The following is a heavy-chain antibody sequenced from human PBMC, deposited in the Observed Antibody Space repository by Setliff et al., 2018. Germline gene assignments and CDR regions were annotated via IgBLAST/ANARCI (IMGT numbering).Heavy chain of an antibody. Sequence: GGSLRLSCAASGFTFSNAWMSWVRQAPGKGLERVGRIKGQTDGGTTDYAAPVKGRFSISRDDSKNTVYLQMNSLKTEDTAVYYCTTGYISGYYIGHWGLGTLVTVSS. CDR1: GFTFSNAW. CDR3: TTGYISGYYIGH. D-gene: IGHD6-19*01. CDR2: IKGQTDGGTT. J-gene: IGHJ4*02. V-gene: IGHV3-15*01.